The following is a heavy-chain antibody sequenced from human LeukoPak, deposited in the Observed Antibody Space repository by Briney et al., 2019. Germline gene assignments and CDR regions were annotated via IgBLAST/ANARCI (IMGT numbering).Heavy chain of an antibody. D-gene: IGHD2-15*01. CDR3: ARAGVVAASINWFDP. J-gene: IGHJ5*02. CDR2: IYTSGST. V-gene: IGHV4-59*10. CDR1: GGSFSGYC. Sequence: PSETLSLTCAVYGGSFSGYCWSWIRQPAGKGLEWIGRIYTSGSTNYNPSLKSRVTMSVDTSKNQFSLKLSSVTAADTAVYYCARAGVVAASINWFDPWGQGTLVTVSS.